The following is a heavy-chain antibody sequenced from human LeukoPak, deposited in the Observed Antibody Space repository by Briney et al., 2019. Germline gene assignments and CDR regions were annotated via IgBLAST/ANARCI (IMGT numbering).Heavy chain of an antibody. D-gene: IGHD3-3*01. Sequence: PGGSLRLSCAASGLTVSSTYMSWVRQTPGKGLEWVSVIYSGGSTYYADSVKGRFTISRDNSKNTLYLQMNSQRAEDTAVYYCARDLLEWYFDYWGQGALVTVSS. CDR3: ARDLLEWYFDY. CDR1: GLTVSSTY. J-gene: IGHJ4*02. CDR2: IYSGGST. V-gene: IGHV3-66*01.